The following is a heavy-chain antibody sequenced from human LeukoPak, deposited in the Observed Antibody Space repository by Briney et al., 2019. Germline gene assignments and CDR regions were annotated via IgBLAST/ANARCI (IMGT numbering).Heavy chain of an antibody. Sequence: GGSLRLSCEASGFTFSPYWMHWVRQAPGKGLVWVSRINGDGTITTYADSVKGRFTISRDNARNTLYLQMKSLRAEDTAAYYCARDRHDFTAWGQGTLVTVSS. D-gene: IGHD3-3*01. CDR3: ARDRHDFTA. CDR1: GFTFSPYW. J-gene: IGHJ1*01. V-gene: IGHV3-74*01. CDR2: INGDGTIT.